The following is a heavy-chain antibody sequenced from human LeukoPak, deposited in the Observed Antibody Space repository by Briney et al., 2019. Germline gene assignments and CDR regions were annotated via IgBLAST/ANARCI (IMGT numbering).Heavy chain of an antibody. D-gene: IGHD3-9*01. CDR1: GGSISGSSYY. J-gene: IGHJ5*02. CDR2: IYYSGST. Sequence: SETLSLTCTVSGGSISGSSYYWGWIRQPPGKGLEWIGSIYYSGSTYYNPSLKSRVTISVDTSKNQFSLKLSSVTAADTAVYYCAETLNYDILTGVLPWGQGTLVTVSS. V-gene: IGHV4-39*01. CDR3: AETLNYDILTGVLP.